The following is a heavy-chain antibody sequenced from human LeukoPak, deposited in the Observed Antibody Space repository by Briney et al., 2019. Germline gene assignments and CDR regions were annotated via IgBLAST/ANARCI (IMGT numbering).Heavy chain of an antibody. CDR1: GFTFSSYA. Sequence: PGGSLRLSCAASGFTFSSYAMSWVRQAPGKGLEWVSAISGSGGSTYYADSVKGRFTISRDNSKNTLYLQMISLRAEDTAVYYCAKELSEYYGSGSHFDYWGQGTLVTVSS. J-gene: IGHJ4*02. CDR2: ISGSGGST. CDR3: AKELSEYYGSGSHFDY. D-gene: IGHD3-10*01. V-gene: IGHV3-23*01.